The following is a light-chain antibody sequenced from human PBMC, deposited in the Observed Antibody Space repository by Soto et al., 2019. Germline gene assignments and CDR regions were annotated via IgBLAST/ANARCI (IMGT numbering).Light chain of an antibody. CDR1: SSDVGAYNY. V-gene: IGLV2-14*01. Sequence: QSVLTQPASVSGSPGQSITISCTGTSSDVGAYNYVSWYQQHPGKAPKLIIYDVSSRPSGVSSRFCGSKSGNTASLTISGLQPEDEADYYCGSYTSTTTLVFGGGTKLTVL. CDR3: GSYTSTTTLV. J-gene: IGLJ2*01. CDR2: DVS.